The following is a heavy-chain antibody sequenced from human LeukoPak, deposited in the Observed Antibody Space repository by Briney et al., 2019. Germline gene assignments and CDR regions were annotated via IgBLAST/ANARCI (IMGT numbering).Heavy chain of an antibody. V-gene: IGHV4-39*01. CDR2: IYYRGST. Sequence: SETLSLTCTGSGGSISSSSYYWGWIRQPPGERLEWIGSIYYRGSTYYNPSLKSRVTISVDTSKNQFSLKLSSVTAADTAVYYCARVGITPAAFDIWGQGTMVTVSS. D-gene: IGHD2-15*01. CDR3: ARVGITPAAFDI. CDR1: GGSISSSSYY. J-gene: IGHJ3*02.